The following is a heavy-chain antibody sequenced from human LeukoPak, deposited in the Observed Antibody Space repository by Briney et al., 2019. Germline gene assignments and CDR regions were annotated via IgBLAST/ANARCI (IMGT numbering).Heavy chain of an antibody. CDR3: AAELNGVNSYCCNFEI. V-gene: IGHV1-58*01. CDR1: GFTFMTST. CDR2: VSVESGLT. Sequence: GTSVKVSCKASGFTFMTSTVQWLRQARGQRLEWIGWVSVESGLTKYAATLQERLSITRDMSTGTAYMELGSLTSDDTAVYYCAAELNGVNSYCCNFEIWGQGTVVTVSS. D-gene: IGHD2/OR15-2a*01. J-gene: IGHJ3*02.